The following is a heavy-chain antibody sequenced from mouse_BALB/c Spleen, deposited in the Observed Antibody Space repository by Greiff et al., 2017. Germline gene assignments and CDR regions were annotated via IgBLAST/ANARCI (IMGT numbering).Heavy chain of an antibody. Sequence: EVKLMESGGGLVQPGGSRKLSCAASGFTFSSFGMHWVRQAPEKGLEWVAYISSGSSTIYYADTVKGRFTISRDNPKNTLFLQMTSLRSEDTAMYYCARRDGNYFAYWGQGTLVTVSA. J-gene: IGHJ3*01. CDR2: ISSGSSTI. D-gene: IGHD2-1*01. CDR3: ARRDGNYFAY. V-gene: IGHV5-17*02. CDR1: GFTFSSFG.